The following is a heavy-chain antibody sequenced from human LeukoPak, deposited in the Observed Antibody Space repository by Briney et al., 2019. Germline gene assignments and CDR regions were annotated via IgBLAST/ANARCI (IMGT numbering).Heavy chain of an antibody. Sequence: SETLSLTCTVSGGSIREFYWSWIRPSPQRGLEFIGYIQNSGSTQYNPSLKRRVTISVDTSKNQFSLKLKPVTAADTAVYYCASLAVPFGWYGGSYYWYMDVWGKGTTVTVSS. J-gene: IGHJ6*03. D-gene: IGHD6-19*01. CDR3: ASLAVPFGWYGGSYYWYMDV. CDR2: IQNSGST. V-gene: IGHV4-59*01. CDR1: GGSIREFY.